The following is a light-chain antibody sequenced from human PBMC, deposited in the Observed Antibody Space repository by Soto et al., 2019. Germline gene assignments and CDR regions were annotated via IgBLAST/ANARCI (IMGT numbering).Light chain of an antibody. J-gene: IGLJ1*01. CDR1: SSDVGAYNY. V-gene: IGLV2-14*01. Sequence: QSVLTQPASVSGSPGQSITISCTGTSSDVGAYNYVSWYQQHPGKAPKFLIYEVSYRPSGVSTRFSGSKSGNTASLTISGLQAEDEGEYYCSSYTSRSTDVFGTGTKLTVL. CDR3: SSYTSRSTDV. CDR2: EVS.